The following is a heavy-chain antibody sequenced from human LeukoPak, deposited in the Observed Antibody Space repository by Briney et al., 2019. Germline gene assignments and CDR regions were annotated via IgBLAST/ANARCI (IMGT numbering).Heavy chain of an antibody. D-gene: IGHD3-10*01. Sequence: SETLSLTCAVSGYSISSGYYWGWIRQHPGKGVEGIGSIYHSGSTYYNPSLKSRVPISVDTSKNQFSLKLSSVTAADTAVYYCARQSITMVRGVIPLGYWGPGTLVTVSS. CDR2: IYHSGST. V-gene: IGHV4-38-2*01. CDR1: GYSISSGYY. CDR3: ARQSITMVRGVIPLGY. J-gene: IGHJ4*02.